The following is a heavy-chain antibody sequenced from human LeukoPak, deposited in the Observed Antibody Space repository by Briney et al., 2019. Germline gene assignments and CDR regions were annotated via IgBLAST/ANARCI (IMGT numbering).Heavy chain of an antibody. Sequence: GGSLRLPCAASGFTFSSYAMSWVRQAPGKGLDWVSAISGSGGSTYYADSVKGRFAISRDNSKSTLYLQMNSLRAEDTALYYWAREEDFWSGRTFSPDYWGPGTLVSVSS. CDR1: GFTFSSYA. D-gene: IGHD3-3*01. CDR2: ISGSGGST. V-gene: IGHV3-23*01. CDR3: AREEDFWSGRTFSPDY. J-gene: IGHJ4*02.